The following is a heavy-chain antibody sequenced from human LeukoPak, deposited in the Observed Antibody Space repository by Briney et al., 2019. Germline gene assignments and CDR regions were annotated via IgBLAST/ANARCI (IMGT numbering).Heavy chain of an antibody. CDR1: GFTFSGSA. D-gene: IGHD3-22*01. CDR3: TRQHYYDSSSFDY. Sequence: SGGSLRLSCAASGFTFSGSAMHWVRQASGKGLEWVGRIRSKANSYATAYAASVKGRFTISRDDSKNTAYLQMNSLKTEDTAVYYCTRQHYYDSSSFDYWGQGTLVTASS. V-gene: IGHV3-73*01. J-gene: IGHJ4*02. CDR2: IRSKANSYAT.